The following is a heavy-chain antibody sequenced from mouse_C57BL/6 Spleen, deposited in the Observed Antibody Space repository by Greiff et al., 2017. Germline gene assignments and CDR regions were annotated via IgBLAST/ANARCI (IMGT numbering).Heavy chain of an antibody. CDR3: AGSNYDAMDY. V-gene: IGHV1-22*01. D-gene: IGHD1-1*01. Sequence: VQLKESGPELVKPGASVKMSCKASGYTFTDYNMHWVKQSHGKSLEWIGYINPNNGGTSYNQKFKGKATLTVNKSSSTAYMELRSLTSEDSAVYYCAGSNYDAMDYWGQGTSVTVSS. CDR2: INPNNGGT. J-gene: IGHJ4*01. CDR1: GYTFTDYN.